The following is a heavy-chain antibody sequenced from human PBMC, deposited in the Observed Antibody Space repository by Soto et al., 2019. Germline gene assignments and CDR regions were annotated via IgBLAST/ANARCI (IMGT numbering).Heavy chain of an antibody. J-gene: IGHJ4*02. CDR2: INHSGST. Sequence: SETLSLTCAVYGRSFSGYYWSWIRQPPGKGLEWIGEINHSGSTNYNPSLKSRVTISVDTSKNQFSLKLSSVTAADTAVYYCARDHRHSSGYYYFDYWGQGTLVTVSS. CDR3: ARDHRHSSGYYYFDY. D-gene: IGHD3-22*01. CDR1: GRSFSGYY. V-gene: IGHV4-34*01.